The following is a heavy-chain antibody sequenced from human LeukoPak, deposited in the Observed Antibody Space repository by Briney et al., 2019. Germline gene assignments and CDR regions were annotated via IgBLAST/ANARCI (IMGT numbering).Heavy chain of an antibody. CDR1: GGTFSSYA. D-gene: IGHD3-10*01. Sequence: ASVKVSCKASGGTFSSYAISWVRQAPGQGLEWMGGIIPIFGTANYAQKFQGRVTITADESTSTAYMELSSLRSEDTAVYYCARLPNGSGRYRPYPFQHWGQGTLVTVSS. J-gene: IGHJ1*01. CDR3: ARLPNGSGRYRPYPFQH. V-gene: IGHV1-69*01. CDR2: IIPIFGTA.